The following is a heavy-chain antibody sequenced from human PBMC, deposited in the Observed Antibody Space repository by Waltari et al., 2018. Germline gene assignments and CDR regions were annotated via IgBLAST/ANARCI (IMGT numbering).Heavy chain of an antibody. CDR2: INHSGST. CDR1: GGSFSGYY. V-gene: IGHV4-34*01. J-gene: IGHJ6*02. CDR3: ARGAAAGYYYYYGMDV. Sequence: QVQLQQWGAGLLKPSETLSLTCAVYGGSFSGYYWSWIRQPPGKGLEWIGEINHSGSTNSNPSLKSLVTISVDTSKNQFSLKLSSVTAADTAVYYCARGAAAGYYYYYGMDVWGQGTTVTVSS. D-gene: IGHD6-13*01.